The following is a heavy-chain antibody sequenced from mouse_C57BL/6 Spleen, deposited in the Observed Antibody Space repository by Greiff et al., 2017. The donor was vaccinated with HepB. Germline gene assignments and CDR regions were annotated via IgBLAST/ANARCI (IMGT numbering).Heavy chain of an antibody. D-gene: IGHD1-1*01. CDR1: GYAFSSSW. CDR2: IYPGDGDT. V-gene: IGHV1-82*01. J-gene: IGHJ1*03. Sequence: VQLVESGPELVKPGASVKISCKASGYAFSSSWMNWVKQRPGKGLEWIGRIYPGDGDTNYNGKFKGKATLTADKSSSTAYMQLSSLTSEDSAVYFCARAFTTTGYFDVWGTGTTVTVSS. CDR3: ARAFTTTGYFDV.